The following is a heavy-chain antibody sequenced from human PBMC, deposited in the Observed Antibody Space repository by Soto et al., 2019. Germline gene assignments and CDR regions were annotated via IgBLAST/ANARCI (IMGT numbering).Heavy chain of an antibody. CDR3: ARARIDL. CDR1: GFTFSTYW. Sequence: EVQLVESGGGLVQPGGSLRLSCAASGFTFSTYWMTWVRQAPGKGLEWVANINLDGSEKYYVDSVKGRFSISRDNVKNSLYLQLNSLGAEDTALYYCARARIDLWGRGTLVTVSS. V-gene: IGHV3-7*01. J-gene: IGHJ2*01. CDR2: INLDGSEK.